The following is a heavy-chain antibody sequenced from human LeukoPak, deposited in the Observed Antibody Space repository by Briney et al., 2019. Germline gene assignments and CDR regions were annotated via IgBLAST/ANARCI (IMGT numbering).Heavy chain of an antibody. V-gene: IGHV4-59*08. CDR2: IYYSGST. CDR1: GGSISSYY. CDR3: ASSGAAWIQLWPTIDY. D-gene: IGHD5-18*01. J-gene: IGHJ4*02. Sequence: KPSETLSLTCTVSGGSISSYYWSWIRQPPGKGLEWIGYIYYSGSTNYNPSLKSRVTISVDTSKNQFSLKLSSVTAADTAVYYCASSGAAWIQLWPTIDYWGQGTLVTVSS.